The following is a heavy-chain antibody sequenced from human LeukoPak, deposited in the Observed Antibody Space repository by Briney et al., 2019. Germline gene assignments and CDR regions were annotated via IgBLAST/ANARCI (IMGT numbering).Heavy chain of an antibody. CDR2: ISTSSSTI. CDR3: AKTTVVTGYWYFDL. V-gene: IGHV3-48*02. J-gene: IGHJ2*01. Sequence: GGSLRLSCAASGFTFSSYSMIWVRQAPGKGLEWLSFISTSSSTIYYADSVKGRFTISRDNAKSSLYLQMNSLRDEDTAVYYCAKTTVVTGYWYFDLWGRGTLVTVSS. D-gene: IGHD4-23*01. CDR1: GFTFSSYS.